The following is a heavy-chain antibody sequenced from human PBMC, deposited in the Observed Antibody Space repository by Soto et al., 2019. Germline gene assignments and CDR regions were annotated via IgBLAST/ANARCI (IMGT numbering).Heavy chain of an antibody. J-gene: IGHJ6*02. Sequence: ASVKVSCKASGYTFTGYYMHWVRQAPGQGLEWMGWINPNSGGTNYAQKFQGWVTMTRDTSTSTAYMELSSLRSGDTAVYYCARGQFLEWLEAPNGMDVWGQGTTVTVSS. V-gene: IGHV1-2*04. CDR3: ARGQFLEWLEAPNGMDV. D-gene: IGHD3-3*01. CDR1: GYTFTGYY. CDR2: INPNSGGT.